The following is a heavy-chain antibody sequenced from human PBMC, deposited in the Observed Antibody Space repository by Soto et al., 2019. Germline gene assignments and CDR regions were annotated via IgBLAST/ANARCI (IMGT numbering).Heavy chain of an antibody. Sequence: SETLSLTCTVSGGSISSSSSYWGWIRQPPGKGLEWVGSIYYLGNTYYNPSLGSRVTISVDTSKNQFSLKLRSVTAADTAVFFCGGLYPYESSVYLFNYWGQGALVPFP. CDR2: IYYLGNT. CDR3: GGLYPYESSVYLFNY. V-gene: IGHV4-39*01. D-gene: IGHD3-22*01. J-gene: IGHJ4*02. CDR1: GGSISSSSSY.